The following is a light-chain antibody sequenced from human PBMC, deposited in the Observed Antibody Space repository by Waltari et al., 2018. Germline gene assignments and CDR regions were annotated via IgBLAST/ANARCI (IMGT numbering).Light chain of an antibody. CDR2: KDT. CDR3: QSADSSGTYVV. Sequence: SSELTQPPSVSVSPGQTASITCSADALPKQYGYWYQQKPGQAPVLVIYKDTERPSGIPGRFSGYSSGTTVTLTISGVQAEDEADYYCQSADSSGTYVVFGAGTKLTVL. J-gene: IGLJ2*01. CDR1: ALPKQY. V-gene: IGLV3-25*03.